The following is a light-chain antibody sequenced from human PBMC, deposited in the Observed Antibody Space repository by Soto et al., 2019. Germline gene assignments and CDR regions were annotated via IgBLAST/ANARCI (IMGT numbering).Light chain of an antibody. Sequence: EIVLTQSAGNLSVSPGEIPTPSWTAPQSVTSNYLAWYQQTPGQAPRLLIYGPSSRATVIPDRVSGSGAGTDFNLTISRLEPEDCAVYYCQQYGSLPLTFGGGTKGDNK. CDR1: QSVTSNY. CDR3: QQYGSLPLT. CDR2: GPS. J-gene: IGKJ4*01. V-gene: IGKV3-20*01.